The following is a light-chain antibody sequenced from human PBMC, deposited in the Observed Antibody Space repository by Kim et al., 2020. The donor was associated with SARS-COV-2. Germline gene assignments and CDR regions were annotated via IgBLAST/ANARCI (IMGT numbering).Light chain of an antibody. V-gene: IGLV3-19*01. J-gene: IGLJ1*01. Sequence: SSELTQDPAVSVALGQTVRITCQGDSLRSYYASWYQQKPGQAPVLVIYGKNNWPSGIPDRFSGSSSGNTASLTITGAQAEDEADYYCNSRDSSGNHHYVF. CDR2: GKN. CDR1: SLRSYY. CDR3: NSRDSSGNHHYV.